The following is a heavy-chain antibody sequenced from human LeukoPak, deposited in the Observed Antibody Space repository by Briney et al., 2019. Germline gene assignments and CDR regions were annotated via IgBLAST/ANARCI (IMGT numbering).Heavy chain of an antibody. D-gene: IGHD2-15*01. Sequence: PSETLSLTCAVDGGSFSGYYWSWIRQPPGKGLEWIGEINHSGSTNYNPSLKSRVTISVDSSKNQFSLNLSSVTAADTAVYYCARVRYGSGGSCRLSYFQHWGQGTLVTVSS. CDR3: ARVRYGSGGSCRLSYFQH. CDR1: GGSFSGYY. CDR2: INHSGST. J-gene: IGHJ1*01. V-gene: IGHV4-34*01.